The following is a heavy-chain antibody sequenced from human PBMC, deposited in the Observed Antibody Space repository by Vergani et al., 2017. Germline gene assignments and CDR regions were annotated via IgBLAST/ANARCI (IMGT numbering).Heavy chain of an antibody. CDR3: ASSMVRGVISRDC. J-gene: IGHJ4*02. D-gene: IGHD3-10*01. CDR1: GGSISSYY. V-gene: IGHV4-59*01. CDR2: IYYSGST. Sequence: QVQLQESGPGLVKPSETLSLTCTVSGGSISSYYWSWIRQPPGKGLEWIGYIYYSGSTNYNPSLKSRVTISVDTSKNQFSLKLSSVTAADTAVYYCASSMVRGVISRDCWGQGTLVTVSS.